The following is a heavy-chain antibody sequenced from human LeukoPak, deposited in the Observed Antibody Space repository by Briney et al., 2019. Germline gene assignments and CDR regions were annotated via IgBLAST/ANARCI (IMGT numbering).Heavy chain of an antibody. CDR3: ARSGSFRGYFDY. CDR1: GGSMRSYY. V-gene: IGHV4-59*01. Sequence: PSETLSLTCTVSGGSMRSYYWVWIRQPPGKGLEWIGYIYYSGSTDCNPSLKSRVTISVDTSKNQFSLKMSSVTAADTAVYYCARSGSFRGYFDYWGQGTLVTVSS. J-gene: IGHJ4*02. CDR2: IYYSGST.